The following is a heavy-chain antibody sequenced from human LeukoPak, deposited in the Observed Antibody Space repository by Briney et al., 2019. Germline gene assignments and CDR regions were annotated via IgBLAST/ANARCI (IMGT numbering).Heavy chain of an antibody. CDR3: AKSGTIIVVGTPGSWFDP. J-gene: IGHJ5*02. Sequence: GGSLRLSCAASGFTFSTHWMHWVRQAPGKGLVWVSRMNTEGSSTAYAGSVKGRFTISRDNAKNTLYLQMNSLRAEDTAVYYCAKSGTIIVVGTPGSWFDPWGQGTLVTVSS. V-gene: IGHV3-74*01. D-gene: IGHD3-22*01. CDR2: MNTEGSST. CDR1: GFTFSTHW.